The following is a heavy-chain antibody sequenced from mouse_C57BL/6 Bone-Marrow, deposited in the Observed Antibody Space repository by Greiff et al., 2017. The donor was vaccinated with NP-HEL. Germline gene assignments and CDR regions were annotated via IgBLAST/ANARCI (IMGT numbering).Heavy chain of an antibody. CDR3: ARYWGPFAD. CDR1: GYTFTDYY. V-gene: IGHV1-19*01. D-gene: IGHD4-1*01. J-gene: IGHJ3*01. CDR2: INPYNGGT. Sequence: VQLQQSGPVLVKPGASVKMSCKASGYTFTDYYMNWVKQSHGKSLEWIGVINPYNGGTSYNQKFKGKATLTVDKSSSTAYMELNSLTSEDSAVYYCARYWGPFADWGQGTLVTVSA.